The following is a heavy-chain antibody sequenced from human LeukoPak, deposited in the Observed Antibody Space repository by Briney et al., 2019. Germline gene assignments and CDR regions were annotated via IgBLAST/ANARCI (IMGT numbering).Heavy chain of an antibody. J-gene: IGHJ5*02. CDR2: INTSGST. Sequence: SETLSLTCTVSGGSISSYYWNWIRQPAGKGLEWIGRINTSGSTNYTPSLKSRVTMSVDTSKNQFSLRLSSVTAADTAVYYCARDYYGSGSYWFDPWGQGTLVTVSS. V-gene: IGHV4-4*07. CDR3: ARDYYGSGSYWFDP. CDR1: GGSISSYY. D-gene: IGHD3-10*01.